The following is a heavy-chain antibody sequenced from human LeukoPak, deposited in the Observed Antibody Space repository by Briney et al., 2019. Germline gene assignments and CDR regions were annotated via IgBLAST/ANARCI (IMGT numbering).Heavy chain of an antibody. D-gene: IGHD6-19*01. CDR1: GGSISSGDYY. CDR2: IYYSGST. V-gene: IGHV4-30-4*08. Sequence: SQTLSLTCTVSGGSISSGDYYWSWIRHPPGKGLEWIGYIYYSGSTYYNPSLKSRVTISVDTSKNQFSLKLSSVTAADTAVYYCARVDSLAVAGNYYMDVWGKGTTVTVSS. CDR3: ARVDSLAVAGNYYMDV. J-gene: IGHJ6*03.